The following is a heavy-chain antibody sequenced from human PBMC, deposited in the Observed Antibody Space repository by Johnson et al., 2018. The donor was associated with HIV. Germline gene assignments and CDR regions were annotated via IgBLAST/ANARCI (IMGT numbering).Heavy chain of an antibody. D-gene: IGHD3-3*01. CDR1: GFTFGSYG. CDR2: ISFAATKN. Sequence: GGGVVQPGRSLSLSCAASGFTFGSYGMHWVRQAPGRGREWLAAISFAATKNHYANSVRGRFTISRANSKTALNLQINSLRAEDTALYYCAKDLRGYECEEWASDYYDFGRDQPCQDPRGVVGISDIWGQGTMVTVSS. V-gene: IGHV3-30*18. J-gene: IGHJ3*02. CDR3: AKDLRGYECEEWASDYYDFGRDQPCQDPRGVVGISDI.